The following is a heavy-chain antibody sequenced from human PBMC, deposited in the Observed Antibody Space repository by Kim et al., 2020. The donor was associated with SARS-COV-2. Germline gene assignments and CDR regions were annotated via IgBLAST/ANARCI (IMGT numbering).Heavy chain of an antibody. CDR1: GGSISSSSYY. CDR2: IYYSGST. D-gene: IGHD6-19*01. CDR3: ARHRVWQWLAPVGFDP. J-gene: IGHJ5*02. V-gene: IGHV4-39*01. Sequence: SETLSLTCTVSGGSISSSSYYWGWIRQPPGKGLEWIGSIYYSGSTYYNPSLKSRVTISVDTSKNQFSLKLSSVTAADTAVYYCARHRVWQWLAPVGFDPWGQGTLVTVSS.